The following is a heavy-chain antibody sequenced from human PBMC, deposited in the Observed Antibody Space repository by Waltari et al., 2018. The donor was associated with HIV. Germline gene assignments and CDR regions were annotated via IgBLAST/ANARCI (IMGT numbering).Heavy chain of an antibody. CDR1: GFTFSSYG. CDR3: AKARRPYCSGGSCLNMDV. V-gene: IGHV3-30*02. J-gene: IGHJ6*02. D-gene: IGHD2-15*01. Sequence: VESGGGVVQPGGSLRLSCAASGFTFSSYGMHWVRQAPGKGLEWVAFIRYDGSNKYYADSVKGRFTISRDNSKNTLYLQMNSLRAEDTAVYYCAKARRPYCSGGSCLNMDVWGQGTTVTVSS. CDR2: IRYDGSNK.